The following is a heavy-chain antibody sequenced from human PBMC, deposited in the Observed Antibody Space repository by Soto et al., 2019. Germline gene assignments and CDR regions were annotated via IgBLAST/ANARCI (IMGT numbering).Heavy chain of an antibody. V-gene: IGHV3-30*18. Sequence: GGSLRLSCAASGVSFSSSGMHWVRQAAGKGLEWVAFISYDGSNKYYADSVKGRFTISRDNSKNTLYLQMNSLRAEDTAVYYCAKDRGKRYFDYWGPGTLVTVSS. CDR3: AKDRGKRYFDY. J-gene: IGHJ4*02. CDR2: ISYDGSNK. CDR1: GVSFSSSG.